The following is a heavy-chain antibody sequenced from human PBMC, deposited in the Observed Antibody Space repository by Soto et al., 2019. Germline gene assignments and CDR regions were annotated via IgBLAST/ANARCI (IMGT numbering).Heavy chain of an antibody. CDR3: ARAPRAAAGTLGSSDY. D-gene: IGHD6-13*01. Sequence: SVKVSCKASGGTFSSYTISWVRQAPGQGLEWMGRIIPILGIANYAQKFQGRVTITADKSTSTAYMELSSLRSEDTAVYYCARAPRAAAGTLGSSDYWGQGTLVTVSS. J-gene: IGHJ4*02. CDR2: IIPILGIA. CDR1: GGTFSSYT. V-gene: IGHV1-69*02.